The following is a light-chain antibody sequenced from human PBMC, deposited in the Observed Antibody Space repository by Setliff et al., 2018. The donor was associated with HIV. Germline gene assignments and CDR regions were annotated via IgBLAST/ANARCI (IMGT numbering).Light chain of an antibody. CDR1: NSDIGGYNY. CDR3: SSYGDNLPWV. Sequence: QSALAQPASMSGSPGQSITISCTGTNSDIGGYNYVSWYQQHPGKAPRLIIYEVSNRPSGVSNRFSGSKSGNTASLTISGLQAEDGADYYCSSYGDNLPWVFGGGTKGTVL. V-gene: IGLV2-14*01. J-gene: IGLJ3*02. CDR2: EVS.